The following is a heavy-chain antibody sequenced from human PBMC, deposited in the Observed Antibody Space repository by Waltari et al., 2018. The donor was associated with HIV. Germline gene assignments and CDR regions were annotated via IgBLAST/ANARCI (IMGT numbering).Heavy chain of an antibody. V-gene: IGHV4-30-2*01. Sequence: QLQLRESDTGPLKPSQTLSLTCAVFGDSIDSGGYSWSWVRQVPRNGLEWIVYIFQSGNTNYNPSLGSRVTMSVNRPKNQFSLVLTSLTAADTAIYFCARGGFSDALDVWGQGTTVIVS. D-gene: IGHD2-15*01. CDR2: IFQSGNT. J-gene: IGHJ3*01. CDR3: ARGGFSDALDV. CDR1: GDSIDSGGYS.